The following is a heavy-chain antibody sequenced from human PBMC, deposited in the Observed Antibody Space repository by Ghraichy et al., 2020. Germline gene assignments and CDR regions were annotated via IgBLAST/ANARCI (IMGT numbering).Heavy chain of an antibody. Sequence: SQTLSLTCTVSGGSISSYYWSWIRQPPGKGLEWIGYIYYSGSTNYNPSLKSRVTISVDTSKNQFSLKLSSVTAADTAVYYCARGPWDYYDSSGYPLLNWFDPWGQGTLVTVSS. CDR2: IYYSGST. CDR1: GGSISSYY. CDR3: ARGPWDYYDSSGYPLLNWFDP. J-gene: IGHJ5*02. D-gene: IGHD3-22*01. V-gene: IGHV4-59*01.